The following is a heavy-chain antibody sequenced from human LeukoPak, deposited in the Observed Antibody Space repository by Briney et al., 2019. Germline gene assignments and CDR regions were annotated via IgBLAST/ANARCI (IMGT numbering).Heavy chain of an antibody. V-gene: IGHV1-8*02. J-gene: IGHJ6*03. D-gene: IGHD3-9*01. Sequence: ASVKVSCKASGYTFTSYGISWVRQATGQGLEWMGWMNPNSGNTGYAQKFQGRVTMTRNTSISTAYMELSSLRSEDTAVYYCARVYHDILTGYVFYMDVWGKGTTVTVSS. CDR3: ARVYHDILTGYVFYMDV. CDR2: MNPNSGNT. CDR1: GYTFTSYG.